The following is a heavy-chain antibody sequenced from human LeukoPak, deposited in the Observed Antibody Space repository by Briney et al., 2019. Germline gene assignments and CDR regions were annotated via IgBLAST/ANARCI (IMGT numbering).Heavy chain of an antibody. Sequence: SLKISCAASGFTFSDWYMNWVRQAPGKGLEWISCIGTSSTNTHYADSVKGRFTISRDNTKNSVHLQLKNVRAEDTAVYYCARPCGGDCSFLDIWGQGTMVTVSS. CDR2: IGTSSTNT. D-gene: IGHD2-21*01. J-gene: IGHJ3*02. CDR1: GFTFSDWY. CDR3: ARPCGGDCSFLDI. V-gene: IGHV3-11*01.